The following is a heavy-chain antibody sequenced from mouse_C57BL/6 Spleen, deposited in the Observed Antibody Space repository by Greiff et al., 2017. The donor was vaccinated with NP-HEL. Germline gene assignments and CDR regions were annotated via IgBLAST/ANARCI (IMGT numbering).Heavy chain of an antibody. CDR3: ARELANWDVYFDY. J-gene: IGHJ2*01. Sequence: VQLQQSGTELVKPGASVKLSCKASGYTFTSYWMHWVKQRPGQGLEWIGNINPSNGGTNYNEKFKSKATLTVDKSSSTAYMQLSSLTSEDSAVYYCARELANWDVYFDYWGQGTTLTVSS. V-gene: IGHV1-53*01. D-gene: IGHD4-1*01. CDR1: GYTFTSYW. CDR2: INPSNGGT.